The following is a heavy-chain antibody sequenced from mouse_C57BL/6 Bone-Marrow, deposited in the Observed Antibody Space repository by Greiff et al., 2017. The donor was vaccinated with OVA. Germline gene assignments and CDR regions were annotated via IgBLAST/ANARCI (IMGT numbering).Heavy chain of an antibody. CDR2: IYPYNGVS. CDR1: GYSFTGYY. J-gene: IGHJ2*01. V-gene: IGHV1-31*01. CDR3: AGGRGFYY. Sequence: VQLQESGPALVKPGASVTISCQASGYSFTGYYMHWVTQSHGNILDWIGYIYPYNGVSSYHQKFKGKATLTVNTSSSTAYMELHILTAEDSAVYYCAGGRGFYYWGQGTTITVTS.